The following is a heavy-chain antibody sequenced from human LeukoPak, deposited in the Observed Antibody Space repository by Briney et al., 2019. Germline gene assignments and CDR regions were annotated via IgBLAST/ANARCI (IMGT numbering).Heavy chain of an antibody. Sequence: PGGSLRLSCAASGFTFSSYAMSWVRQAPGKGLEWVSAISGSGGSTYYADSVKGRFTISRDISKNTLYLQMNSLRAEDTAVYYCAKDQPPYCSGGSCYFLGNFDYWGQGTLVTVSS. CDR1: GFTFSSYA. D-gene: IGHD2-15*01. V-gene: IGHV3-23*01. J-gene: IGHJ4*02. CDR2: ISGSGGST. CDR3: AKDQPPYCSGGSCYFLGNFDY.